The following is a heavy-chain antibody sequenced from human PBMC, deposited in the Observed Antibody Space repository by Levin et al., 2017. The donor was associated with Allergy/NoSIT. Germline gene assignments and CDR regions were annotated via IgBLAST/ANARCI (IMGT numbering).Heavy chain of an antibody. CDR2: IDSGDSDT. CDR1: RYNFTSDW. Sequence: GGSLRLSCKGSRYNFTSDWIGWVRQMPGKGLEWMGIIDSGDSDTRYSPSFQGQVTISADKSTNTAYLQWKSLKASDTAMYYCVRRKDTSGWSSSWFDPWGQGTLVTVSS. D-gene: IGHD3-22*01. CDR3: VRRKDTSGWSSSWFDP. J-gene: IGHJ5*02. V-gene: IGHV5-51*01.